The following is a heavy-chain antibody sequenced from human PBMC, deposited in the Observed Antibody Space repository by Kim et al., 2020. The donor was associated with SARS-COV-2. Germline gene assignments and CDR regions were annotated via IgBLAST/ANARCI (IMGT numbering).Heavy chain of an antibody. V-gene: IGHV3-23*01. J-gene: IGHJ4*02. D-gene: IGHD3-3*01. CDR1: GFTFSSYA. Sequence: GGSLRLSCAASGFTFSSYAMSWVRQAPGKGLEWVSAISGSGGSTYYADSVKGRFTISRDNSKNTLYLQMNSLRAEDTAVYYCATLRFLEWLSPFDYWGQGTLVTVSS. CDR3: ATLRFLEWLSPFDY. CDR2: ISGSGGST.